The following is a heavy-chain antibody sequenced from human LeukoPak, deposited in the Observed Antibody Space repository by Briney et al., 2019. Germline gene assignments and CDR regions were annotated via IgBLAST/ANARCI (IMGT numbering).Heavy chain of an antibody. V-gene: IGHV1-69*04. CDR2: IIPILGIA. J-gene: IGHJ3*02. D-gene: IGHD5-12*01. CDR1: GGTFSSYA. CDR3: AREGSHSGYEGRYAFDI. Sequence: SVKVSCKASGGTFSSYAISWVRQAPGQGLEWMGRIIPILGIANNAQKSQGRVTITADKSTSTAYMELSSLRSEDTAVYFCAREGSHSGYEGRYAFDIWGQGTMVTVSS.